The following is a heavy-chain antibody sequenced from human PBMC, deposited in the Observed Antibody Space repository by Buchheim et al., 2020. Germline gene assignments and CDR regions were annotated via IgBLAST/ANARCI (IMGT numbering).Heavy chain of an antibody. CDR3: AKRDYSDTSGYPYFDC. V-gene: IGHV3-23*01. Sequence: EVQLLESGGSLVQPGGSLRLSCAASGFTFSNYAMNWVRLAPGKGLEWVSSIGVSSSNTYYADSVKGRFTISRDNSTYTLFLQMNSLSAEDTAVYYCAKRDYSDTSGYPYFDCWGQGAL. J-gene: IGHJ4*02. CDR1: GFTFSNYA. D-gene: IGHD3-22*01. CDR2: IGVSSSNT.